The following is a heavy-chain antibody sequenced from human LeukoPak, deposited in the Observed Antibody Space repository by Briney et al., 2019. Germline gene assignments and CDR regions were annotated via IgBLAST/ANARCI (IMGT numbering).Heavy chain of an antibody. D-gene: IGHD3-22*01. CDR3: ASRRYYDSSGYYGVHDAFDI. J-gene: IGHJ3*02. CDR2: IYPGDSDT. V-gene: IGHV5-51*01. CDR1: GYIFTSYW. Sequence: GESLKISCKGSGYIFTSYWLGWGRRLAGKGREGRGIIYPGDSDTRYSPSFQGQVTISADKSISTAYLQWSSLKASETAMYYCASRRYYDSSGYYGVHDAFDIRGQGTMVTVSS.